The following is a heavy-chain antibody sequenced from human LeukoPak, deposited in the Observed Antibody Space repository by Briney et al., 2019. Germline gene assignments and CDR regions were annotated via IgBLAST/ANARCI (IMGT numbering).Heavy chain of an antibody. CDR1: GDSVSSNSAA. V-gene: IGHV6-1*01. CDR2: TYYRSKWYN. CDR3: ARDPSVCDVGWFDA. D-gene: IGHD5/OR15-5a*01. Sequence: SQTLSLTCAISGDSVSSNSAAWNWIRQSPSRGLEWLGKTYYRSKWYNDYVVSVKSRISINADTSKNHFSLQLRSMTPDDTAVYYCARDPSVCDVGWFDAWGQGTLVTVSS. J-gene: IGHJ5*02.